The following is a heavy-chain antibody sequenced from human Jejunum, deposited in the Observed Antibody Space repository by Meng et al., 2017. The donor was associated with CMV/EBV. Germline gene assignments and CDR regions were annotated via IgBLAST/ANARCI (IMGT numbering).Heavy chain of an antibody. CDR3: TQGGFDS. CDR2: IRHDESDD. Sequence: QWEVVEGVGGGAQPGGTLRFSFVTFGFPFNIKNMHWDRQAPGKGLDWVTCIRHDESDDFYVDSAKGRFTISRDTSKNTLYLQMNSLRVNDSDLYDCTQGGFDSWGQGTLVTVSS. V-gene: IGHV3-30*02. J-gene: IGHJ4*02. D-gene: IGHD2-15*01. CDR1: GFPFNIKN.